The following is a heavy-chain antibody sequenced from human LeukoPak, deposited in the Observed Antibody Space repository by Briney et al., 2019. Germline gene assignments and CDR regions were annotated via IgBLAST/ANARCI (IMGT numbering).Heavy chain of an antibody. V-gene: IGHV1-69*05. J-gene: IGHJ4*02. D-gene: IGHD2-2*01. CDR1: GGTFSSYA. Sequence: AASVKVSCKASGGTFSSYAISWVRQAPGQGLEWMGGIIPIFGTANYAQKFQGRVTMTTDTSTSTAYMELRSLRSDDTAVYYCATSHPIVPAAIDEFGFDYWGQGTLVTVSS. CDR2: IIPIFGTA. CDR3: ATSHPIVPAAIDEFGFDY.